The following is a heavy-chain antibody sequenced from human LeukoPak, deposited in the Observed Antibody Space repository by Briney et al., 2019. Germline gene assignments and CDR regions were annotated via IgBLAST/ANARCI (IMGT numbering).Heavy chain of an antibody. D-gene: IGHD6-6*01. CDR3: AGSPWHSSSSLTRPERLSPHYYFDY. Sequence: SETLSLTCAVYGGSFSGYYWSWIRQPPGKGLEWIGEINHSGSTNYNPSLKSRVTISVDTSKNQFSLKLSSVTAADTAVYYCAGSPWHSSSSLTRPERLSPHYYFDYWGQGTLVTVSS. J-gene: IGHJ4*02. CDR2: INHSGST. CDR1: GGSFSGYY. V-gene: IGHV4-34*01.